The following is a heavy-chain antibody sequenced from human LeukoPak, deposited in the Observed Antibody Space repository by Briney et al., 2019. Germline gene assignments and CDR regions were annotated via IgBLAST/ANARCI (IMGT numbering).Heavy chain of an antibody. J-gene: IGHJ4*02. CDR1: GGSISSYY. V-gene: IGHV4-59*01. CDR2: VSYSGST. CDR3: ARGGYSYGYIY. Sequence: NPSETLSLTCTVSGGSISSYYWNWIRQPPGKGLEWIGYVSYSGSTNYSPSLKSRVTISGDTSKNQFSLRLSSVTAADTAVYYCARGGYSYGYIYWGQGTLVTVSS. D-gene: IGHD5-18*01.